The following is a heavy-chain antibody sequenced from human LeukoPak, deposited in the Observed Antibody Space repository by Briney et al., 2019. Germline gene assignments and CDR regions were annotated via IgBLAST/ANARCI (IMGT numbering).Heavy chain of an antibody. J-gene: IGHJ4*02. CDR2: IIPIFGTA. D-gene: IGHD3-10*01. CDR1: GYTFTSYD. Sequence: SVKVSCKASGYTFTSYDINWVRQATGQGLEWMGGIIPIFGTANYAQKFQGRVTITADESTSTAYMELSSLRSEDTAVYYCARERGDYWGQGTLVTVSS. V-gene: IGHV1-69*13. CDR3: ARERGDY.